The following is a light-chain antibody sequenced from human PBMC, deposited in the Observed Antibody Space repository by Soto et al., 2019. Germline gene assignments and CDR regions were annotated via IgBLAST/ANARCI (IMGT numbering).Light chain of an antibody. CDR1: SSDVGGYNY. Sequence: QSVLTRPASVSGSPGQSIAISCTGTSSDVGGYNYVSWYQLHPDKAPKLMIYDVSNRPSGVSNRFSGSKSGNTASLTISGLQAEDEAAYYCSSYTSSSTRVFGTGTKVTVL. J-gene: IGLJ1*01. CDR2: DVS. V-gene: IGLV2-14*01. CDR3: SSYTSSSTRV.